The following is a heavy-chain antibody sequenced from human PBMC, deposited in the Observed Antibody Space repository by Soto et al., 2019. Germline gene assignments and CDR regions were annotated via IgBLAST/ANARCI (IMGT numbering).Heavy chain of an antibody. V-gene: IGHV1-18*01. CDR1: GYIFVNYG. Sequence: QVQLVQSGDEVKKPGASVKVSCKAPGYIFVNYGIAWVRQAPGQGLEWMGWISPYTGNTHSATKVQGRLTMTTDTXXSTAYMDLGSLTSDDTAVYYCVMVDNYVTPTPQDVWGQGTTVTVSS. CDR3: VMVDNYVTPTPQDV. J-gene: IGHJ6*02. CDR2: ISPYTGNT. D-gene: IGHD3-16*01.